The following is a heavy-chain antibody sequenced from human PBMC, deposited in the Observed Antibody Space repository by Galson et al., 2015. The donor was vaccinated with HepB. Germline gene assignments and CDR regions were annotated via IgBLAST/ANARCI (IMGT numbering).Heavy chain of an antibody. CDR3: ARRSVYYDILTGYYYYYMDV. Sequence: QSGAEVKKPGESLKISCKGSGYSFTSYWIGWVRQMPGKGLEWMGIIYPGDSDTRYSPSFQGQVTISADKSISTAYLQWSSLKASDTAMYYCARRSVYYDILTGYYYYYMDVWGKGTTVTVSS. D-gene: IGHD3-9*01. J-gene: IGHJ6*03. V-gene: IGHV5-51*01. CDR1: GYSFTSYW. CDR2: IYPGDSDT.